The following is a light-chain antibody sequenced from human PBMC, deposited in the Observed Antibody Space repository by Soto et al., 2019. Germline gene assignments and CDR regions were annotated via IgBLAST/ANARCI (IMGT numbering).Light chain of an antibody. V-gene: IGLV2-14*03. J-gene: IGLJ2*01. Sequence: QSALTQPASVSGSPGQSITISCSGTSSDVGGYNFVSWYQVHPGKAPRLILYVVSSRPSGVSYRFSGSKSANTASLNISRRQAGDEADYYCSSYTTTTSLVVFGGGTKVTVL. CDR2: VVS. CDR1: SSDVGGYNF. CDR3: SSYTTTTSLVV.